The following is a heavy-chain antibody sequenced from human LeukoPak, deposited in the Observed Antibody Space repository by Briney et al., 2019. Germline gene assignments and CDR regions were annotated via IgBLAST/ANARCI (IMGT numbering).Heavy chain of an antibody. CDR1: GYSFTSYW. V-gene: IGHV5-51*01. CDR2: IYLGDSDT. CDR3: ARRLLWFGELFHDAFDI. Sequence: GESLKISCKGSGYSFTSYWIGWVRQMPGKGLEWMGIIYLGDSDTRYSPSFQGQVTISADKSISTAYLQWSSLKASDTAMYYCARRLLWFGELFHDAFDIWGQGTMVTVSS. J-gene: IGHJ3*02. D-gene: IGHD3-10*01.